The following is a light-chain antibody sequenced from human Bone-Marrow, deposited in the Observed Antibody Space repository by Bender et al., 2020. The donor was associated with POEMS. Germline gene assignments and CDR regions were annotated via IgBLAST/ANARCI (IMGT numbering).Light chain of an antibody. CDR1: SSNIGSDT. V-gene: IGLV1-44*01. Sequence: QSVLTQPPSTSGTPGQRVTISCSGSSSNIGSDTVNWYQQLPGTAPKLLIYNYNQRPSGVPDRFSGSKSGTSASLAISGLQSEDEADYYCAAWDNSLNGVIFSGGTKLTVL. CDR3: AAWDNSLNGVI. CDR2: NYN. J-gene: IGLJ2*01.